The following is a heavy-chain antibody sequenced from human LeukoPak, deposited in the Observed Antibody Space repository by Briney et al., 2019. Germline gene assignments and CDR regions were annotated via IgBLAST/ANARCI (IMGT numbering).Heavy chain of an antibody. J-gene: IGHJ6*03. V-gene: IGHV4-34*01. CDR1: GGSFSGYY. Sequence: SETLSLTCAVYGGSFSGYYWSWIRQPPGKGLEWIGEINHSGSTNYNPSLKSRVTISVDTSKNQFSLKLSSVTAADTAVYYCARGREGYNYVYYYYYYMDVWGKGTTVTVSS. CDR2: INHSGST. CDR3: ARGREGYNYVYYYYYYMDV. D-gene: IGHD5-24*01.